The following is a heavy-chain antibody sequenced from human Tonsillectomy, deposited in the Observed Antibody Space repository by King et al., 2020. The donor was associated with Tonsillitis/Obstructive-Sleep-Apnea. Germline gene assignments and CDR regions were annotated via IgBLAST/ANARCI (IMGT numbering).Heavy chain of an antibody. Sequence: VQLQQWGAGLLKPSDTLSLTCVVYGESFSAYYWSWIRQPPGKGLEWIGEINHSGSTNYNPSLKSRVAISVDTSKNQFSKNQFSLNLTSVTAADTAVYFCARDTGTYYGDWGQGTLLTVSS. J-gene: IGHJ4*02. CDR1: GESFSAYY. CDR2: INHSGST. D-gene: IGHD1-26*01. V-gene: IGHV4-34*01. CDR3: ARDTGTYYGD.